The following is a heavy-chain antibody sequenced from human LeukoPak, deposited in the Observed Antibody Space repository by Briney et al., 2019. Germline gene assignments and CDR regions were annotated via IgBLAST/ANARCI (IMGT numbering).Heavy chain of an antibody. Sequence: SETLSLTCGVSGGSITNTNYWTWVRQPPGKGLEWIGEVNLQGSTNYNPSLMGRVAISVDTSENHISLQLTSVTAADTAVYYCAREGGPYRPLDYSGQGTLVTVPS. J-gene: IGHJ4*02. CDR1: GGSITNTNY. CDR3: AREGGPYRPLDY. CDR2: VNLQGST. V-gene: IGHV4-4*02.